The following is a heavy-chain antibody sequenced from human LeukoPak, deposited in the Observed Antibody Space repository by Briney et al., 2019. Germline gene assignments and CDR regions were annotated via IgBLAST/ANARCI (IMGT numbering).Heavy chain of an antibody. Sequence: ASVKVSCKASGGTFSSYAISWVRQAPGQGLEWMGGIIPIFGTANYAQKFQGRVTITADESTSTAYMELSSLRSEDTAVYYCAVRDGYNYRYYYYYGMDVWGQGTTVTVSS. CDR1: GGTFSSYA. V-gene: IGHV1-69*01. J-gene: IGHJ6*02. CDR3: AVRDGYNYRYYYYYGMDV. D-gene: IGHD5-24*01. CDR2: IIPIFGTA.